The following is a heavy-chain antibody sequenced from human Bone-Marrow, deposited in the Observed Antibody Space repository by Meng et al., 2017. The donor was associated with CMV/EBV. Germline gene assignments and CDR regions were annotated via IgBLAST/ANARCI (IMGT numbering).Heavy chain of an antibody. CDR1: GFPFSSYA. V-gene: IGHV3-23*01. J-gene: IGHJ4*02. Sequence: SGFPFSSYAMAWVRQAPGKGLEWVSTISDNGADTYYADSVKSRFTISRDNSKNTLDLQMKSLRAEDTALYYCATQYGSGTYYKGDFDYWGQGTLVTVSS. D-gene: IGHD3-10*01. CDR3: ATQYGSGTYYKGDFDY. CDR2: ISDNGADT.